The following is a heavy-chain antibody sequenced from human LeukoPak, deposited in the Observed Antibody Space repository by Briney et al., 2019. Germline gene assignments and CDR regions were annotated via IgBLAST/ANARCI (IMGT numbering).Heavy chain of an antibody. CDR3: AKAVVVVPAATPFDY. Sequence: PGGSLRLSCAASRFTFSSYGMTWVRQAPGKGLEWVSAISGSGTSTYYADSVKGRFTISRDNSKNTLYLQMNSLRAEDTAVYYCAKAVVVVPAATPFDYWGQGTLVTVSS. V-gene: IGHV3-23*01. CDR2: ISGSGTST. CDR1: RFTFSSYG. D-gene: IGHD2-2*01. J-gene: IGHJ4*02.